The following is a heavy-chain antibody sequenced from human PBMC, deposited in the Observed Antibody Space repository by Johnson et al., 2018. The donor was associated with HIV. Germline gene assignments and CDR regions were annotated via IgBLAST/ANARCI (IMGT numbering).Heavy chain of an antibody. CDR1: GFTFSSYA. CDR3: AKEQPARAFDI. J-gene: IGHJ3*02. Sequence: MQLVESGGGVVQPGRSLRLSCAASGFTFSSYAMHWVRQAPGKGLEWVAVISYDGSNKYYADSVKGRFTISRDNSKNTLYLQMNSLRAEDTAVYYCAKEQPARAFDIWGQGTMVTVSS. CDR2: ISYDGSNK. V-gene: IGHV3-30*04. D-gene: IGHD1/OR15-1a*01.